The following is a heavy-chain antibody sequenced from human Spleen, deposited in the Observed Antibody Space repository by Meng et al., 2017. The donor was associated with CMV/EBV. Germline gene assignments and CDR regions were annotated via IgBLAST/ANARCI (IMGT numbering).Heavy chain of an antibody. CDR3: AKGEELLEFYYDYGMDV. D-gene: IGHD2-15*01. V-gene: IGHV3-23*01. CDR2: ISGSGGST. CDR1: GFTFSSFA. J-gene: IGHJ6*02. Sequence: GGSLRLSCEGSGFTFSSFAMSWVRQAPGKGLEWVSAISGSGGSTNYADSVKGRFTVSRDNSKDILYLQMTSLRAEDTAVYYCAKGEELLEFYYDYGMDVWGQGTTVTVSS.